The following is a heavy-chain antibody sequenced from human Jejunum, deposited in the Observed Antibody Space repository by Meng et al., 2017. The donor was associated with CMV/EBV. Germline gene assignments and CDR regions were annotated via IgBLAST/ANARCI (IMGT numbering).Heavy chain of an antibody. V-gene: IGHV3-74*01. J-gene: IGHJ4*02. CDR1: RFSFSTDW. CDR3: TRGQYGKYGYFDY. Sequence: ATSRFSFSTDWMHWVRQVAGKGLVWVSRISNDGRTKNYADYVKGRFTVSRDNAKNILYLQMNSLRADDTSLYYCTRGQYGKYGYFDYWGQGALVTVSS. CDR2: ISNDGRTK. D-gene: IGHD3-10*01.